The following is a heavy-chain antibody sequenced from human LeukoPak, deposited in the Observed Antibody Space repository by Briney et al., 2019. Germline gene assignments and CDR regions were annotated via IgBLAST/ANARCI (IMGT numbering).Heavy chain of an antibody. CDR1: GYTFTVYY. CDR3: AREEFGDYDSSGYPATFDY. D-gene: IGHD3-22*01. CDR2: INPNSGGT. J-gene: IGHJ4*02. Sequence: ASVKVSCKASGYTFTVYYMHLVRQAPGQGLGWMGWINPNSGGTNYAQKFQGRVTMTRDTSISTAYMELSRLRSDDTAVYYCAREEFGDYDSSGYPATFDYWGQGTLVTVSS. V-gene: IGHV1-2*02.